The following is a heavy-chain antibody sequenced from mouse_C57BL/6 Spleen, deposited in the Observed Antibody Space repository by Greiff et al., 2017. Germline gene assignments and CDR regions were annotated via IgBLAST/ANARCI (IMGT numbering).Heavy chain of an antibody. D-gene: IGHD4-1*01. CDR2: INPYNGGT. Sequence: VQLKESGPVLVKPGASVKMSCKASGYTFTDYYMNWVKQSHGKSLEWIGVINPYNGGTSYNQKFKGKATLTVDKSSSTAYMELNSLTSEDSAVYYCARRLTGNTFAYWGQGTLVTVSA. CDR1: GYTFTDYY. J-gene: IGHJ3*01. V-gene: IGHV1-19*01. CDR3: ARRLTGNTFAY.